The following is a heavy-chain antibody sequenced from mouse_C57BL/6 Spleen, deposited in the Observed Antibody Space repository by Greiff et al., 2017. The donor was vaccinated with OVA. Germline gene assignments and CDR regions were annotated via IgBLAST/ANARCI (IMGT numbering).Heavy chain of an antibody. D-gene: IGHD1-1*01. CDR2: INPSSGYT. J-gene: IGHJ4*01. CDR1: GYTFTSYW. V-gene: IGHV1-7*01. Sequence: QVQLKESGAELAKPGASVKLSCKASGYTFTSYWMHWVKQRPGQGLEWIGYINPSSGYTKYNQKFKDKATLTADKSSSTAYMQLSSLTYEDSAVYYCERAEVYYGSSLYYYAMDYWGQGTSVTVSS. CDR3: ERAEVYYGSSLYYYAMDY.